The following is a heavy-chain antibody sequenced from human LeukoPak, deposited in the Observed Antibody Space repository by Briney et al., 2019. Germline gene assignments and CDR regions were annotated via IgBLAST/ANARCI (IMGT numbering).Heavy chain of an antibody. D-gene: IGHD3-10*01. Sequence: SETLSLTCAVYGGSFSGYYWSWIRQPPGKGLEWIGESNHSGSTNYNPSLKSRVTISVDTTKNQFSLKLSSVTAADTAVYYCARGPRCYYGSGRFDPWGQGTLVTVSS. CDR1: GGSFSGYY. V-gene: IGHV4-34*01. CDR2: SNHSGST. CDR3: ARGPRCYYGSGRFDP. J-gene: IGHJ5*02.